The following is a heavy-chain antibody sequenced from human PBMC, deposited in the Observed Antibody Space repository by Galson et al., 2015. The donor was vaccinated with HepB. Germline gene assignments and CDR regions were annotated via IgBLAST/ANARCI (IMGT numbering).Heavy chain of an antibody. J-gene: IGHJ6*02. CDR3: ARATAMVNWGRFYYYYYGMDV. V-gene: IGHV3-21*01. D-gene: IGHD5-18*01. Sequence: SLRLSCAASGFTFSSYSMNWVRQAPGKGLEWVSSISSSSSYIYYADSVKGRFTISRDNAKNSLYLQMNSLRAEDTAVYYCARATAMVNWGRFYYYYYGMDVWGQGTTVTVSS. CDR2: ISSSSSYI. CDR1: GFTFSSYS.